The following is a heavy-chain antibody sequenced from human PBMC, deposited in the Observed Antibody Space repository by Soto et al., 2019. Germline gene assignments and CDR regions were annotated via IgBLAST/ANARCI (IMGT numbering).Heavy chain of an antibody. V-gene: IGHV4-34*01. J-gene: IGHJ4*02. D-gene: IGHD3-9*01. CDR2: INHSGST. Sequence: QVQLQQWGAGLLKPSETLSLTCAVYGGSFSGYYWSWIRQPPGKGLEWIGEINHSGSTNYNPSLKSRVTISVDTSKNQFSLKLSSVTAADTAVYYCARGRRYFDWLPPSLFIDYWGQGTLVTVSS. CDR1: GGSFSGYY. CDR3: ARGRRYFDWLPPSLFIDY.